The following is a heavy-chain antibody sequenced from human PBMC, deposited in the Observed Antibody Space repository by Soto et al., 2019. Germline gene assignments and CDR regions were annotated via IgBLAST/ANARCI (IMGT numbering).Heavy chain of an antibody. Sequence: EVQLLESGGGLVQPGGSLRLSCAASGFTFSNYAVTWVRQAPGKGLEWVSSISGSGGSTYYADSVKGRLTISRDNSKNTLYLQMNSLRAEDTAVYYCAKDQGSSWYEIDSWGQGTLVTVSS. J-gene: IGHJ4*02. CDR2: ISGSGGST. V-gene: IGHV3-23*01. CDR1: GFTFSNYA. CDR3: AKDQGSSWYEIDS. D-gene: IGHD6-13*01.